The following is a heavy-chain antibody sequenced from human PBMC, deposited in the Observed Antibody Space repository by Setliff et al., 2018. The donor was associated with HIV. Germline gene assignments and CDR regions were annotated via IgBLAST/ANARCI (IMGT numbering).Heavy chain of an antibody. CDR2: TYPDDSDT. V-gene: IGHV5-51*01. Sequence: GESLKISCKGSANSFSRHWIAWVRQMPGKGLEWLGITYPDDSDTRYGPSFQGQVTISADKSSTTAYLQWTSLRASDTGMYYCARPLYEQTSDALNFWGQGTMVTVSS. D-gene: IGHD3-3*01. CDR1: ANSFSRHW. CDR3: ARPLYEQTSDALNF. J-gene: IGHJ3*01.